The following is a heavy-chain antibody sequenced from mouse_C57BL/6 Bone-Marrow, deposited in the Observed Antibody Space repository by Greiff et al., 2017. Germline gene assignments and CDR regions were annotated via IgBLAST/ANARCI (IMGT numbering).Heavy chain of an antibody. CDR2: IWGGGST. V-gene: IGHV2-4*01. J-gene: IGHJ4*01. CDR1: GFSLTSYG. D-gene: IGHD2-5*01. CDR3: APYSNYPYAMDY. Sequence: QVQLKESGPGLVQPSQSLSITCTVSGFSLTSYGVHWVRQPPGKGLEWLGVIWGGGSTDYNAAFISRLSISKDNSKSQVFFKMNSLQADDTAIYYCAPYSNYPYAMDYWGQGTSVTVSS.